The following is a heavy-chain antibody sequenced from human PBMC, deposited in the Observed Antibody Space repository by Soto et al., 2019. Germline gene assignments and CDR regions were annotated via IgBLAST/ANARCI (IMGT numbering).Heavy chain of an antibody. CDR2: TWYDGSNK. D-gene: IGHD1-1*01. CDR3: AREATTLVGNAFDV. CDR1: GFNFSSYG. Sequence: QVQLVESGGGVVQPGRSLRLSCGASGFNFSSYGMHWVRQAPGKGLEWVAVTWYDGSNKYYADSVKGRFTISRDNSKNPLYLQMNSRRAEDTAVYYCAREATTLVGNAFDVWGPGTKVTVSS. J-gene: IGHJ3*01. V-gene: IGHV3-33*01.